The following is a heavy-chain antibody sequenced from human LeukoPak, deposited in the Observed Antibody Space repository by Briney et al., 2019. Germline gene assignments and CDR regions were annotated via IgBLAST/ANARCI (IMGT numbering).Heavy chain of an antibody. Sequence: GGSLRLSCAASGFTFSSYGIHWVRQAPGKGLEWVAFIRYDGSHKYYADSVKGRFTISRGNSKNTLYLKMNSLRDEDTAVYYCAKDPYNWIYGNYFDYWGQGTLVTVSS. V-gene: IGHV3-30*02. J-gene: IGHJ4*02. CDR2: IRYDGSHK. D-gene: IGHD1-7*01. CDR1: GFTFSSYG. CDR3: AKDPYNWIYGNYFDY.